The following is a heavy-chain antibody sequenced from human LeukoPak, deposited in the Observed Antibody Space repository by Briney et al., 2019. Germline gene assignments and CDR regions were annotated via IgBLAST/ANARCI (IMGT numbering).Heavy chain of an antibody. CDR2: INPSGGST. CDR3: ARVVAVGDFDY. V-gene: IGHV1-46*01. J-gene: IGHJ4*02. CDR1: GYTFTSYY. D-gene: IGHD6-19*01. Sequence: GASVKISCKASGYTFTSYYMHWVRQAPGQGLEWMGIINPSGGSTSYAQKFQGRVTMTRDTSTSTVYMELSSLRSEDTAVYYCARVVAVGDFDYWGQGTLVTVSS.